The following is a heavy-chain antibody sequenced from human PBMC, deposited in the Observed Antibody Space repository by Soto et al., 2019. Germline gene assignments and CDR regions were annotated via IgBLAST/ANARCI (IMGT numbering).Heavy chain of an antibody. CDR3: ARSSPIGSTFSGFDDIDY. V-gene: IGHV1-69*02. Sequence: SVKVSCKASGGTFTSDTITWVRQAPGQGLEWVGRIIPMLAIANYAQKFQGRITITADKSTSTSYMELSSLRSEYTAIYYCARSSPIGSTFSGFDDIDYWGQGTLVTVSS. D-gene: IGHD5-12*01. J-gene: IGHJ4*02. CDR2: IIPMLAIA. CDR1: GGTFTSDT.